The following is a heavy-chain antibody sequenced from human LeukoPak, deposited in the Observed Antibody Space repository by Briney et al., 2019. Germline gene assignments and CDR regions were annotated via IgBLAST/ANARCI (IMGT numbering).Heavy chain of an antibody. CDR2: INHSGST. Sequence: SETLSLTCAVYGGSFSGYYWSWIRQPPGKGLEWIGEINHSGSTNYNPSLKSRVTISVDTSKNQFSLKLSSVTAADTAVYYCARHLSKSPLHYWGQGTLVTVSS. V-gene: IGHV4-34*01. CDR3: ARHLSKSPLHY. J-gene: IGHJ4*02. D-gene: IGHD3-3*02. CDR1: GGSFSGYY.